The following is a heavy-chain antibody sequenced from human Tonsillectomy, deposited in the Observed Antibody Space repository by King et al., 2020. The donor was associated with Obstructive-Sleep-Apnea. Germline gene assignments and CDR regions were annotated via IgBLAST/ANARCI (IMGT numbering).Heavy chain of an antibody. V-gene: IGHV3-13*01. D-gene: IGHD1-26*01. CDR2: IGAAGDT. Sequence: VQLVESGGALAQPGESLRLSCAASGFTFSNFDMHWVRQLIGKGLEWVSAIGAAGDTYYPFSVKGRFTISRDNAKNSLYLQMNSLRDGDTAVYYCARSVGGSLKGPFDYLGQGTLVIVSS. J-gene: IGHJ4*02. CDR1: GFTFSNFD. CDR3: ARSVGGSLKGPFDY.